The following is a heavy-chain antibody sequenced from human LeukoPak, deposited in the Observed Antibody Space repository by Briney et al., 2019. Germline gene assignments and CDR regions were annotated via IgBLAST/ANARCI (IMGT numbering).Heavy chain of an antibody. CDR2: IYHSGST. CDR3: ARSLRDYYYYYYMDV. J-gene: IGHJ6*03. Sequence: PLETLSLTCAVSGYSISSGYYWGWIRQPPGKGLEWIGSIYHSGSTYYNPSLKSRVTISVDTSKNQFSLKLSSVTAADTAVYYCARSLRDYYYYYYMDVWGKGTTVTVSS. V-gene: IGHV4-38-2*01. D-gene: IGHD3-10*01. CDR1: GYSISSGYY.